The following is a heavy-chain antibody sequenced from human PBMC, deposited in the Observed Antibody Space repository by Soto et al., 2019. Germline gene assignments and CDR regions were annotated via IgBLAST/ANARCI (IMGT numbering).Heavy chain of an antibody. Sequence: QVQLQQWGAGLLKPSETLSLTCAVYGGSFSGYYWSWIRQPPGKGLEWIGEINHSGSTNYNPSLKSRLTISVDTSKNQFSLKLSSVTAADTAVYYCARVRRTTVTIDYWGQGTLVTVSS. CDR1: GGSFSGYY. J-gene: IGHJ4*02. D-gene: IGHD4-17*01. CDR3: ARVRRTTVTIDY. CDR2: INHSGST. V-gene: IGHV4-34*01.